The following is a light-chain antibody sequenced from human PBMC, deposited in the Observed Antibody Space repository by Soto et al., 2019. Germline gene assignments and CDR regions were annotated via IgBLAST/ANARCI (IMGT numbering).Light chain of an antibody. J-gene: IGKJ2*01. CDR3: MQGTYWPYT. CDR1: QSPLYSDGNTY. CDR2: KVS. Sequence: DVVMTQSPLSLPVTLGQPASISCRSSQSPLYSDGNTYLSWFHQRPGQSPRRLIYKVSHRDSGVPVRFSGRGSGTYFTLQIISVEAEDLGVYYCMQGTYWPYTFGQGTKLEIK. V-gene: IGKV2-30*01.